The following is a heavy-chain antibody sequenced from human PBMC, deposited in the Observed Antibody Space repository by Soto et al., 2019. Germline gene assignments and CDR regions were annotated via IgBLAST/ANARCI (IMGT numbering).Heavy chain of an antibody. D-gene: IGHD2-15*01. V-gene: IGHV4-30-4*01. CDR3: ARGRYCLTGRCFPNWFDS. J-gene: IGHJ5*01. CDR1: GDSISSVDYF. CDR2: IYKSATT. Sequence: SETLSLTCSVSGDSISSVDYFWAWIRQPPGQALEYIGYIYKSATTYYNPSFESRVAISLDTSKSQFSLNVTSVTAADTAVYFCARGRYCLTGRCFPNWFDSWGQGTLVTV.